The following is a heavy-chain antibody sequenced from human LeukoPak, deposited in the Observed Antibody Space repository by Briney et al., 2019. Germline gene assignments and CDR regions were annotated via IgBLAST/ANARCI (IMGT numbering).Heavy chain of an antibody. J-gene: IGHJ5*02. Sequence: GGSLRLSCAASGFTFSSYAMHWVRQAPGKGLEWVAVISYDGSNIYNADFVKGRFTISRDNSKSTLHLQMNSLRAEDTAVYYCARSHSSWYGPRFDPWGQGTLVTVSS. D-gene: IGHD6-13*01. CDR1: GFTFSSYA. V-gene: IGHV3-30-3*01. CDR2: ISYDGSNI. CDR3: ARSHSSWYGPRFDP.